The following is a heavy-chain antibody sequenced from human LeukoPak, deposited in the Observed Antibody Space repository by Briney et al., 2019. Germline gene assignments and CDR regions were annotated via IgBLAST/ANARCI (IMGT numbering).Heavy chain of an antibody. Sequence: PSETLSLSCTVSGGSISRSYWSWMRQPAGKGPEWIGRIYGSGTITYNPSLESRVTMSVDTSKNQFSLKLRSVTAADTAVYYCARAGNRRRYYFDYWGQGTLVTVSS. CDR2: IYGSGTI. V-gene: IGHV4-4*07. CDR1: GGSISRSY. J-gene: IGHJ4*02. D-gene: IGHD1-14*01. CDR3: ARAGNRRRYYFDY.